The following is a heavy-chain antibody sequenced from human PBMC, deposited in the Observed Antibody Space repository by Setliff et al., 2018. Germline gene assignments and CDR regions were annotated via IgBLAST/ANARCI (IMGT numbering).Heavy chain of an antibody. D-gene: IGHD3-22*01. CDR1: GYKFTNYG. CDR2: INNYNFNT. V-gene: IGHV1-18*01. J-gene: IGHJ5*02. CDR3: VRINFYDATAYYYAPHH. Sequence: ASVKVSCKASGYKFTNYGVTWVRQAPGQGLEWIGWINNYNFNTNYAQKLQGRVTMTTDTSTSTAYMELRSLRSDDTAMYYCVRINFYDATAYYYAPHHWGQGTLVTVSS.